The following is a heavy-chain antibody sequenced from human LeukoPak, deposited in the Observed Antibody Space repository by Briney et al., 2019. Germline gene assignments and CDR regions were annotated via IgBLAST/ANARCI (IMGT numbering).Heavy chain of an antibody. Sequence: SETLSLTCAVSGGSISSGGYSWTWIRQPPGKGLEWIGYFYYTGNTYYNPSLKSRVTISLDTSKNQFSLKLSSVTAADTAVYYCARGTTVSTPDFDYWGQGTLVTVSS. J-gene: IGHJ4*02. CDR2: FYYTGNT. V-gene: IGHV4-30-4*07. D-gene: IGHD4-11*01. CDR3: ARGTTVSTPDFDY. CDR1: GGSISSGGYS.